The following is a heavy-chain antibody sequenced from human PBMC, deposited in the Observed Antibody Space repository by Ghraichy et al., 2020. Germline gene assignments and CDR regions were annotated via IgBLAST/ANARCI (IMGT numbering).Heavy chain of an antibody. J-gene: IGHJ4*02. CDR3: AKGVRTWFGEGPYFDY. CDR2: ISGSGGST. CDR1: GFTFSTYA. D-gene: IGHD3-10*01. Sequence: LTCAASGFTFSTYAMSWVRQAPGKGLEWVSGISGSGGSTYYADPVKGRFTISRDNSKKTLYLQMNSLRVEDTAVYYCAKGVRTWFGEGPYFDYWGQGTLVTVSS. V-gene: IGHV3-23*01.